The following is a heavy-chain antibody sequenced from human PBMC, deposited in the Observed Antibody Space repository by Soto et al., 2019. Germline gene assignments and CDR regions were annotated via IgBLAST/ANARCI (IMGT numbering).Heavy chain of an antibody. D-gene: IGHD1-1*01. V-gene: IGHV1-2*02. Sequence: VASVKVSCKASGYTFTGYYMHWVREAPGQGLEWMGWINPNSGGTNYAQKFQGGVTMTRDTSISTAYMELSRLRSDDTAVYYCARTTQPITGYTTNRFDYWGQGTLVTVSS. CDR2: INPNSGGT. CDR1: GYTFTGYY. J-gene: IGHJ4*02. CDR3: ARTTQPITGYTTNRFDY.